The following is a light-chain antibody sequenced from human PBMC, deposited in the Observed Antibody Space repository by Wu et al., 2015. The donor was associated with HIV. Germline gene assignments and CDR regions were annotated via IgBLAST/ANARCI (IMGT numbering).Light chain of an antibody. J-gene: IGKJ4*01. CDR3: QQRANWPLT. CDR2: DAS. CDR1: QSVSSTY. V-gene: IGKV3-11*01. Sequence: IVLTQSPGTLSLSPGERATLSCRASQSVSSTYLAWYQQKPGQAPRLLIYDASNTAIGIPARFSGTGSGTDFTLTISSLEPEDFAVYYCQQRANWPLTFGG.